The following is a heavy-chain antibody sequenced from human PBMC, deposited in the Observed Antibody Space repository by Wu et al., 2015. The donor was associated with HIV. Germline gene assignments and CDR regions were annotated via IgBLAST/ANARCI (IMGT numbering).Heavy chain of an antibody. D-gene: IGHD1-26*01. CDR2: ISPYNGKT. J-gene: IGHJ3*02. CDR1: GYTFPDYG. CDR3: ARELGVVGATPGQSLDAFDI. V-gene: IGHV1-18*01. Sequence: QVQLVQSGAEVKKPGASVKVSCKASGYTFPDYGISWVRQAPGQGLEWMGWISPYNGKTDYSQNLQGRVILSTDTSTGTAYMDLRSLRSDDTAVYYCARELGVVGATPGQSLDAFDIWGRRDNGHRLF.